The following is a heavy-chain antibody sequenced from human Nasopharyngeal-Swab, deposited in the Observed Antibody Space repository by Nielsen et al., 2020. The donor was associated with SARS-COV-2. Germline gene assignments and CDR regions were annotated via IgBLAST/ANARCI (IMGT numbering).Heavy chain of an antibody. D-gene: IGHD4-17*01. CDR2: ISYDGSNK. Sequence: GGSLRLSCAASGFTFSSYGMHWVRQAPGKGLEWVAVISYDGSNKYYADSVKGRFTISRDNSKSTLYLQMNSLRVDDTAVYYCAKDVHGDYGGIDYWGQGILVTVSS. J-gene: IGHJ4*02. CDR3: AKDVHGDYGGIDY. V-gene: IGHV3-30*18. CDR1: GFTFSSYG.